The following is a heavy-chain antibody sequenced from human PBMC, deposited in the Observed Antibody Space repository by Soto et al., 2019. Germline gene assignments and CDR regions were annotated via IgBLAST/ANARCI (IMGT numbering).Heavy chain of an antibody. V-gene: IGHV3-23*01. D-gene: IGHD4-17*01. CDR2: ISGSGGST. J-gene: IGHJ4*02. CDR1: GVSFISYA. CDR3: AKDGGYGDLGAYFDY. Sequence: TGGSLRLSCAASGVSFISYAMSWVRQAPGKGLEWVSAISGSGGSTYYADSVKGRFTISRDNSKNTLYLQMNSLRAEDTAVYYCAKDGGYGDLGAYFDYWGQGTLVTGSS.